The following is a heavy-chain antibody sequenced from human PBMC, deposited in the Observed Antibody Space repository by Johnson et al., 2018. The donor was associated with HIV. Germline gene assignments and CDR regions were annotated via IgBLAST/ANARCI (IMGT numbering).Heavy chain of an antibody. D-gene: IGHD2-15*01. Sequence: QVQLVESGGGLVQPGGSLRLSCAASGFTFSSYGMHWVRQAPGKGLEWVAVIWYDGSNKYYADSVKGRFTISRDNSKNTLYLQMNSLRAEDTAVYYCARAGGGSHGAFDIWGQGTMVTVSS. V-gene: IGHV3-33*08. J-gene: IGHJ3*02. CDR1: GFTFSSYG. CDR3: ARAGGGSHGAFDI. CDR2: IWYDGSNK.